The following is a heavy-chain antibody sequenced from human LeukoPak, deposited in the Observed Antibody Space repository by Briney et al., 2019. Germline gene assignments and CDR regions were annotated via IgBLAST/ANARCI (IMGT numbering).Heavy chain of an antibody. CDR2: IHPSGGST. J-gene: IGHJ3*02. CDR1: GDTFSSNY. Sequence: SVKVSCKASGDTFSSNYVQWVRQAPGQGLEWMGIIHPSGGSTTYAQKFQGRVTMTRDTSTRTVYMELSSLRSEDTAMYYCARVRFSSGWYIAFDMWGQGTMVTVSS. D-gene: IGHD6-19*01. CDR3: ARVRFSSGWYIAFDM. V-gene: IGHV1-46*01.